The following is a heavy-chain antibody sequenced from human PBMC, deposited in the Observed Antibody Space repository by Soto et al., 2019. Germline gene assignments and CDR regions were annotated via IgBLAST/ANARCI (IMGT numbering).Heavy chain of an antibody. J-gene: IGHJ4*02. CDR3: AKDTYYLDSSGYYVFDS. CDR2: ISYDGGNK. Sequence: GGSLRLSCAASGFTFSSYGMHWVRQAPGKGLEWVAVISYDGGNKHYADSVQGRFTISRDNSKNTLYLQMNSLRAEDTAVYYCAKDTYYLDSSGYYVFDSWGQGTLVTVSS. CDR1: GFTFSSYG. V-gene: IGHV3-30*18. D-gene: IGHD3-22*01.